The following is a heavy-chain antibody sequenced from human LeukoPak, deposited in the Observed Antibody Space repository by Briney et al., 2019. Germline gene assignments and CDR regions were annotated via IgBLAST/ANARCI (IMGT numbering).Heavy chain of an antibody. D-gene: IGHD6-13*01. Sequence: ASVNVSFKASGYTFTIYGISWVRQAPGQGLEWMGWISAYNGNTNYALKLQGRVTMTTDTSTSTAYMELRSLRSDDTAVYYCARASVRQPDYWGQGTLVTVSS. V-gene: IGHV1-18*01. J-gene: IGHJ4*02. CDR3: ARASVRQPDY. CDR2: ISAYNGNT. CDR1: GYTFTIYG.